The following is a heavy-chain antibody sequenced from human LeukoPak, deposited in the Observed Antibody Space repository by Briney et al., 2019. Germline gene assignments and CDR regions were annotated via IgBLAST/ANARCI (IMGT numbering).Heavy chain of an antibody. CDR2: MSYIGIT. CDR3: ARTTDWGSPAYSDY. CDR1: GDSMRSYY. J-gene: IGHJ4*02. V-gene: IGHV4-59*12. D-gene: IGHD7-27*01. Sequence: SETLSLTCTVSGDSMRSYYWSWIRQPPGQGLEWVGYMSYIGITNYNPSLKSRVTISVDRSKNQVSLKLTSLTAADTAVYYCARTTDWGSPAYSDYWGQGTLVTVSS.